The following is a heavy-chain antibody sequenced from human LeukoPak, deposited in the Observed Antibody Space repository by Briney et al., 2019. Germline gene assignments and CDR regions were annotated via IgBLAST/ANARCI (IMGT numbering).Heavy chain of an antibody. D-gene: IGHD6-19*01. CDR1: GFPFSSYA. CDR2: ISSSSSYI. CDR3: ARALAVAGTKTGTSIDY. J-gene: IGHJ4*02. V-gene: IGHV3-21*01. Sequence: PGGSLRLSCAASGFPFSSYAMNWVRQAPGKGLEWVSSISSSSSYIYYADSVKGRFTISRDNAKNSLYLQMNSLRAEDTAVYYCARALAVAGTKTGTSIDYWGQGTLVTVSS.